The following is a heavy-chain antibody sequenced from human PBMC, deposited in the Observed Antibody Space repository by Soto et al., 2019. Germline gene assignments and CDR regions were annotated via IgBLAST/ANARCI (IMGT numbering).Heavy chain of an antibody. CDR2: TYYRSRWYN. J-gene: IGHJ6*03. D-gene: IGHD6-19*01. V-gene: IGHV6-1*01. CDR1: GDSVSSNSAA. CDR3: AKKGGVGQSSGWTEYYYYYYMDV. Sequence: SQTLSLTCVISGDSVSSNSAAWNWIRLSPSRGLEWLARTYYRSRWYNDYAVSVRSRITVNPDTSKNQFSLQLTSVTPEDTAVYYCAKKGGVGQSSGWTEYYYYYYMDVWGKGTTVTVSS.